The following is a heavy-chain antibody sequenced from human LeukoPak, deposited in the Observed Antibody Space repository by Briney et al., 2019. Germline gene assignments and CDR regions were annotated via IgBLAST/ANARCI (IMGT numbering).Heavy chain of an antibody. J-gene: IGHJ6*03. Sequence: PSETLSLTCTVSGGSISTSSYYWGWIRQPPGKGLEWIGSIYYSGSTYYNPSLKSRVTVSVDTSKNQFSLKLSSVTAADTAVYYCARDIGDGYYYYMDVWGKGTTVTIPS. D-gene: IGHD5-24*01. CDR3: ARDIGDGYYYYMDV. V-gene: IGHV4-39*07. CDR1: GGSISTSSYY. CDR2: IYYSGST.